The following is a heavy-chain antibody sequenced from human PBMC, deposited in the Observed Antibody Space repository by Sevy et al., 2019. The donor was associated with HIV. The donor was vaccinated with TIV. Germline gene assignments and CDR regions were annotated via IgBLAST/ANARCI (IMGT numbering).Heavy chain of an antibody. CDR3: ASLPNNYYDISGSSGDDAFDI. CDR1: GFTFCIYG. J-gene: IGHJ3*02. D-gene: IGHD3-22*01. Sequence: GGSLRLSCAAYGFTFCIYGMHWVRQAPGKGLEWVAVIWNDRSNKHYADSVKGRFTISRDNAKNTLYLQMNSLRVEDTAVYYCASLPNNYYDISGSSGDDAFDIWGQGTRVTVSS. V-gene: IGHV3-33*01. CDR2: IWNDRSNK.